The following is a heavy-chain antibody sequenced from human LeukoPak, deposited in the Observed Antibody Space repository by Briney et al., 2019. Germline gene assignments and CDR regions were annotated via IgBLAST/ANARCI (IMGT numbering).Heavy chain of an antibody. D-gene: IGHD6-19*01. CDR3: ARDHGRIAVSGGPYYYYGMDV. V-gene: IGHV3-23*01. Sequence: PGGSLRLSCAASGFTFSSYAMSWVRQAPGKGLEWVSAISGSGGSTYYADSVKGRFTISRDNSKNTLYLQMNSLRAEDTAVYYCARDHGRIAVSGGPYYYYGMDVWGQGTTVTVSS. CDR1: GFTFSSYA. CDR2: ISGSGGST. J-gene: IGHJ6*02.